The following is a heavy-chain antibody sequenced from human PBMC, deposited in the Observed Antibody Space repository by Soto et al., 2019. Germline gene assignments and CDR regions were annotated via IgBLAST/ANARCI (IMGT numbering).Heavy chain of an antibody. Sequence: QLQLQESGPGLVKPSETLSLTCTVSGGSISSSSYYWGWIRQPPGKGLEWIGSIYYSGSTYYNPSLKSRVTIPVHTSKTQCSLKLSSVTAADTAVYYCARLLGGLSDAFYIWGQGTMVTVSS. D-gene: IGHD3-16*01. CDR2: IYYSGST. CDR1: GGSISSSSYY. CDR3: ARLLGGLSDAFYI. J-gene: IGHJ3*02. V-gene: IGHV4-39*01.